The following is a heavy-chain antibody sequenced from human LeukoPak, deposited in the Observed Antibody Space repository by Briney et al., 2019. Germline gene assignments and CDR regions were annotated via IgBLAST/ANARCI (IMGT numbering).Heavy chain of an antibody. Sequence: PSETLSLTCTVSGGSISSYYWSWIRQPPGKGLEWIGYIYYSGSTNYNPSLKSRVTISVDTSKNQFSLKLSSVTAADTAVYYCAREGVVVVGGAFDIWGQGTMVTVSS. D-gene: IGHD2-15*01. J-gene: IGHJ3*02. V-gene: IGHV4-59*01. CDR3: AREGVVVVGGAFDI. CDR1: GGSISSYY. CDR2: IYYSGST.